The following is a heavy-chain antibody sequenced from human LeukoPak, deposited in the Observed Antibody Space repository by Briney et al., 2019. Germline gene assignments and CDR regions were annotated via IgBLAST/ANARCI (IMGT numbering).Heavy chain of an antibody. CDR3: ARGLSRSGSSTWYYFDY. V-gene: IGHV4-34*01. J-gene: IGHJ4*02. CDR2: INHSGST. CDR1: GGSFSGYY. Sequence: PSETLSLTRAVYGGSFSGYYWSWIRQPPGKGLEWIGEINHSGSTNYNPSLKSRVTISVDTSKNQFSLKLSSVPAADTAVYYCARGLSRSGSSTWYYFDYWGQGTLVTVSS. D-gene: IGHD1-26*01.